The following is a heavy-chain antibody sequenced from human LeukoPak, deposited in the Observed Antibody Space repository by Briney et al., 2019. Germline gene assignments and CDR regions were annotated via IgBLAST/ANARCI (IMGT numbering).Heavy chain of an antibody. CDR3: AKSTPTIFGVVIPINWFDS. CDR2: ISSSSSTI. CDR1: GFTFSSYS. V-gene: IGHV3-48*01. D-gene: IGHD3-3*01. Sequence: GGSLRLSCAASGFTFSSYSMNWVRQAPGKGLEWVSYISSSSSTIYYADSVKGRFTISRDNSKNTLYLQMNSLRAEDTAVYYCAKSTPTIFGVVIPINWFDSWGQGTLVTVSS. J-gene: IGHJ5*01.